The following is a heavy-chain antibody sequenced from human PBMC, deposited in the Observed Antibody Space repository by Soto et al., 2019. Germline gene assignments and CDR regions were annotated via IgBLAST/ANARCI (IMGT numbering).Heavy chain of an antibody. V-gene: IGHV1-18*01. CDR2: VSAYNGNT. CDR3: ERHYSGGWSLEVFDI. Sequence: QVQLVQSGAEVMQPGASVKVSCKASGFTFTSYAFSWVRQAPGQGLEWMGWVSAYNGNTNYAQRLQGRVTMTTDTSTTTVYVELRSLTSDDKAVYYCERHYSGGWSLEVFDILGKGTMVIV. CDR1: GFTFTSYA. D-gene: IGHD2-21*01. J-gene: IGHJ3*02.